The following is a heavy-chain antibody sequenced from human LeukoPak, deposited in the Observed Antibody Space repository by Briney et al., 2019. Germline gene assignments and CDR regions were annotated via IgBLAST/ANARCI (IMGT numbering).Heavy chain of an antibody. V-gene: IGHV4-34*01. CDR3: AREPHHGDYVDGAFDI. D-gene: IGHD4-17*01. CDR1: GGSFSGYY. Sequence: SETLSLTCAVYGGSFSGYYWSWIRQPPGKGLEWIGEINHSGSTNYNPSLKSRVTISVDTSKNQFSLKLSSVTAADTAVYYCAREPHHGDYVDGAFDIWGQGTMVTVSS. CDR2: INHSGST. J-gene: IGHJ3*02.